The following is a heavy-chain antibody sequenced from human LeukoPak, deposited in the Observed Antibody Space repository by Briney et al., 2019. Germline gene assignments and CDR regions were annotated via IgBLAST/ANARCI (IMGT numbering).Heavy chain of an antibody. CDR1: GFTFRNYA. V-gene: IGHV3-23*01. CDR3: AKEYGYNTYYFDY. CDR2: ISNTGGTT. Sequence: QPGGSLRLSCAASGFTFRNYAMSWVRQAPGKGLEWVSLISNTGGTTYYADSVKGRFTISRGSSKNTLFLQMDSLRAEDTAVYYCAKEYGYNTYYFDYWGQGTLVTVSS. D-gene: IGHD5-24*01. J-gene: IGHJ4*02.